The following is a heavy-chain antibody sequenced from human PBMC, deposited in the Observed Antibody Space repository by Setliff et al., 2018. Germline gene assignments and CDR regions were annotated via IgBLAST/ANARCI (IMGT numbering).Heavy chain of an antibody. V-gene: IGHV3-74*03. J-gene: IGHJ4*02. Sequence: GGSLRLSCVTSGFTFSTYWMHWVRQAPGQGLVWVARISTDGSSITYADSVKGRFTISRDNARNTLYLDMNSLRGEDTAVYYCARDKGVISLDYWGQGTLVTVSS. CDR3: ARDKGVISLDY. CDR1: GFTFSTYW. CDR2: ISTDGSSI. D-gene: IGHD3-10*01.